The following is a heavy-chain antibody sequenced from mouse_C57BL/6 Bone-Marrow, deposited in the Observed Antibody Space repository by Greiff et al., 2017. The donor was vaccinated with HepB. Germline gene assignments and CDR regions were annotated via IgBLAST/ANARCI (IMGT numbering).Heavy chain of an antibody. CDR1: GFTFSSYA. CDR2: ISDGGSYT. J-gene: IGHJ4*01. Sequence: EVQLVESGGGLVKPGGSLKLSCAASGFTFSSYAMSWVRQTPEKRLEWVATISDGGSYTYYPDNVKGRFTIARDNAKNNLYLQMSHLKSEDTAMYYCARDFLFRGYAMDYWGQGTSVTVSS. D-gene: IGHD3-3*01. CDR3: ARDFLFRGYAMDY. V-gene: IGHV5-4*01.